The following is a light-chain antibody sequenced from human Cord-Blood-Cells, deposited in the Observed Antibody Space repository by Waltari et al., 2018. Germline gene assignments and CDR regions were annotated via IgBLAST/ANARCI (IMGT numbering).Light chain of an antibody. CDR2: KAS. J-gene: IGKJ2*01. V-gene: IGKV1-5*03. CDR3: QQYNSYSGT. Sequence: DLQMTQSPPTLAAALGDGATITCRASQSISSWLAWYQQKPGKAPKLLIYKASSLESGVPSRFSGSGSGTEFTLTISSLQPDDFATYYCQQYNSYSGTFGQGTKLEIK. CDR1: QSISSW.